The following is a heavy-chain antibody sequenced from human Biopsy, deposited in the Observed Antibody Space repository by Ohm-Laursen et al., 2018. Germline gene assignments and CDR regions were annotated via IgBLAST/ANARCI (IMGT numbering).Heavy chain of an antibody. CDR1: GYAVNDYF. CDR3: ARAIMNRTAGLVARSDVFDV. CDR2: INSNSGAT. Sequence: ASVKVSCKSSGYAVNDYFLHWLRQAPGQGPEWLGWINSNSGATNYAQKFQGRVTMTSDTSTSTVYLEMRRLISDDTAMYYWARAIMNRTAGLVARSDVFDVWGQGTLVTVSS. D-gene: IGHD3-16*01. V-gene: IGHV1-2*02. J-gene: IGHJ3*01.